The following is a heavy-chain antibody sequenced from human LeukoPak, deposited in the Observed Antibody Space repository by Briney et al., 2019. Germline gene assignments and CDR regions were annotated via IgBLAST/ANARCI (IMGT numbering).Heavy chain of an antibody. J-gene: IGHJ4*02. Sequence: ASVTVSCKASGYTFTSYDINWVRQATGQGLEWMGWMNPNSGNTGYAQKFQGRVTITRNTSISTAYMELSSLRSEDAAVYYCARGLVGASGGAYWGQGTLVTVSS. D-gene: IGHD1-26*01. V-gene: IGHV1-8*03. CDR2: MNPNSGNT. CDR3: ARGLVGASGGAY. CDR1: GYTFTSYD.